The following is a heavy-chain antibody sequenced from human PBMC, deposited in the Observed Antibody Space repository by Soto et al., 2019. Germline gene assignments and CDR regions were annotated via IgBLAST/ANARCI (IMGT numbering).Heavy chain of an antibody. CDR1: GYSFTSYW. V-gene: IGHV5-51*01. CDR2: IYPGDSDT. CDR3: ARRISSVAGTTAFDI. Sequence: ESVKISCKGSGYSFTSYWIGWVRQMPGKGLEWMGIIYPGDSDTRYSPSLQGQVTVSADKSISTACLQCSSLKASDTAMYYCARRISSVAGTTAFDIWGQGTMVT. J-gene: IGHJ3*02. D-gene: IGHD1-1*01.